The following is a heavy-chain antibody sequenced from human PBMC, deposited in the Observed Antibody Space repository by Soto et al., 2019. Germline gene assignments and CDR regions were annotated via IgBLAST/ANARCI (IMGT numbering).Heavy chain of an antibody. CDR2: VSSSSTYI. V-gene: IGHV3-21*01. D-gene: IGHD6-13*01. CDR3: ARGSHSTTWYGGQFDY. J-gene: IGHJ4*02. CDR1: GLTFSSYT. Sequence: EGSLRLSCAASGLTFSSYTMNWVRQAPGKGLEWVSSVSSSSTYIYYADSVKGRFTISRDNAKNSLYLQMNSLRAEDTAIYYCARGSHSTTWYGGQFDYWGQGTLVTVSS.